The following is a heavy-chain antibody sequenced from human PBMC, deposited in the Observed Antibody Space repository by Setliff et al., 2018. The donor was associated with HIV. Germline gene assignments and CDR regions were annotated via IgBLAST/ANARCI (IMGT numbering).Heavy chain of an antibody. J-gene: IGHJ2*01. CDR2: INWNGGST. CDR1: GFTFSNYW. Sequence: GGSLRLSCAASGFTFSNYWMSWVRQAPGKGLEWVSGINWNGGSTGYADSVKGRFTISRDNAKNSLYVQMNSLRAEDTALYYCARVISRTSNYWYFDLWGRGTL. CDR3: ARVISRTSNYWYFDL. V-gene: IGHV3-20*04. D-gene: IGHD3-10*01.